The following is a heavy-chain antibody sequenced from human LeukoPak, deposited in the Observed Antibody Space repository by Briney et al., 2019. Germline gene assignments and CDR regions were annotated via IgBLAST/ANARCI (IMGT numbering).Heavy chain of an antibody. CDR2: IYYSGST. V-gene: IGHV4-39*01. J-gene: IGHJ4*02. Sequence: SETLSLTCTVSGGSISSSSYYWGWIRQPPGKGLEWIGSIYYSGSTYYNPSLKSRVTISVDTSKNQFSLKLSSVTAADTAVYYCARLRIAPGRGPRHDTYYFDNWGQGTLVTVSS. CDR1: GGSISSSSYY. D-gene: IGHD6-13*01. CDR3: ARLRIAPGRGPRHDTYYFDN.